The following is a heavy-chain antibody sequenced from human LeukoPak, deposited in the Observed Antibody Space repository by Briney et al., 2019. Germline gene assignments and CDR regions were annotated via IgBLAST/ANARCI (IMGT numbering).Heavy chain of an antibody. J-gene: IGHJ4*02. V-gene: IGHV3-11*01. CDR2: ISSSGSTI. Sequence: GGSLRLSCAASGFTFSDYYMSWIRQAPGKGLEWVSYISSSGSTIYYADSVKGRFTISRDNAKNSLYLQMNSLRAEDTAVYYCAKDLVVVAATRPFDYWGQGTLVTVSS. CDR3: AKDLVVVAATRPFDY. CDR1: GFTFSDYY. D-gene: IGHD2-15*01.